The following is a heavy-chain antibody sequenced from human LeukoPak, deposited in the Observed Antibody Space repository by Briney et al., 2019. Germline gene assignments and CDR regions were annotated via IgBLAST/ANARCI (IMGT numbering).Heavy chain of an antibody. V-gene: IGHV3-9*01. CDR2: ISWNSGSI. CDR3: AKARGQQLVRSVDY. D-gene: IGHD6-13*01. J-gene: IGHJ4*02. Sequence: GRSLRLSCAASGFTFDVYAMHWVRQAPGKGLEWVSGISWNSGSIGYADSVKGRFTISRDNAKNSLYLQMNSLRAEDTALYYCAKARGQQLVRSVDYWGQGTLVTVSS. CDR1: GFTFDVYA.